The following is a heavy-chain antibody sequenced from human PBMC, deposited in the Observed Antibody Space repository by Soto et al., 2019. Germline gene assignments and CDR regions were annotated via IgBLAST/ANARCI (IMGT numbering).Heavy chain of an antibody. CDR2: ISGSGGST. CDR1: GFTFSSYA. CDR3: AKDRLTTMVRGAPIEY. Sequence: GGSLRLSCAASGFTFSSYAMSWVRQAPGKGLEWVSAISGSGGSTYYADSVKGRFTISRDNSKNTLYLQMNSLRAEDTAVYYCAKDRLTTMVRGAPIEYWGQGTLVTVSS. J-gene: IGHJ4*02. D-gene: IGHD3-10*01. V-gene: IGHV3-23*01.